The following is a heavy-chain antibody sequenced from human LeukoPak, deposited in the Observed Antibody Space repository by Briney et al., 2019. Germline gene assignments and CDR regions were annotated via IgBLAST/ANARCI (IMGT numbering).Heavy chain of an antibody. V-gene: IGHV7-4-1*02. CDR1: GGTFSSYA. Sequence: GASVKVSCKASGGTFSSYAISWVRQAPGQGLEWMGWINTNTGNPAYAQAFTGRFVFSLDTSVSTAYLQISSLKAEDTAVYYCARESGYTDTHDAFDIWGQGTMVTVSS. CDR2: INTNTGNP. J-gene: IGHJ3*02. CDR3: ARESGYTDTHDAFDI. D-gene: IGHD6-13*01.